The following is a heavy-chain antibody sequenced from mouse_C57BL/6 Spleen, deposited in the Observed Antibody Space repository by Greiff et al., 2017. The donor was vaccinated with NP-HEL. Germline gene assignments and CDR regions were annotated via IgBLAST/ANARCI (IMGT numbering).Heavy chain of an antibody. Sequence: QVQLQQSGAELVRPGASVKLSCKASGYTFTDYYINWVKQRPGQGLEWIARIYPGSGNTYYNEKFKGKATLTAEKSSSTAYMQLSSLTSEDSAVYFCARSGDGYYWYFDVWGTGTTVTVSS. CDR2: IYPGSGNT. D-gene: IGHD2-3*01. CDR3: ARSGDGYYWYFDV. CDR1: GYTFTDYY. J-gene: IGHJ1*03. V-gene: IGHV1-76*01.